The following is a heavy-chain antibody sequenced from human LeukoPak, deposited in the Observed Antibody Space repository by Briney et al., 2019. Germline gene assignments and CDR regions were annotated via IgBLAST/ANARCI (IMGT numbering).Heavy chain of an antibody. CDR3: ARSSTGYSSGWYGDY. D-gene: IGHD6-19*01. Sequence: GGSLRLSCAASGFTVSSNYMSWVPQAPGKGLEWVSVIYSGGSTYYADSVKGRFTISRDNSKNTLYLQMNSLRAEDTAVYYCARSSTGYSSGWYGDYWGQGTLVTVSS. CDR2: IYSGGST. CDR1: GFTVSSNY. V-gene: IGHV3-66*01. J-gene: IGHJ4*02.